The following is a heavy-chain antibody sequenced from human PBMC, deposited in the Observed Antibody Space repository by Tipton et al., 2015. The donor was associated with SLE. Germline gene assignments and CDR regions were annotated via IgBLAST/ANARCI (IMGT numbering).Heavy chain of an antibody. CDR2: INHSGST. CDR1: GGSFNGYY. J-gene: IGHJ4*02. V-gene: IGHV4-34*01. Sequence: TLSLTCAVYGGSFNGYYWSWIRQPPGKGLEWIGEINHSGSTNYNPSLKSRVTISVDTSKNQFSLKLTSVTAADTAVYYCARGGDRDHGDYVEHSLDYWGQGTLVTVSS. D-gene: IGHD4-17*01. CDR3: ARGGDRDHGDYVEHSLDY.